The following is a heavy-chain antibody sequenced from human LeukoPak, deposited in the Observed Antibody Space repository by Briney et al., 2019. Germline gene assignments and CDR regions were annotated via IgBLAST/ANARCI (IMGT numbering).Heavy chain of an antibody. CDR2: ISTDSGDA. V-gene: IGHV1-2*02. Sequence: GASVKVSCKASGYPFTGYHVHWVRQAPGQGREWMGRISTDSGDADIAQKFQGRVTMTKDTSISTAYMELSRLTSDDSAVYYCAGRGSTVKGRIDPWGQGTSVTVSS. D-gene: IGHD5/OR15-5a*01. CDR1: GYPFTGYH. CDR3: AGRGSTVKGRIDP. J-gene: IGHJ5*02.